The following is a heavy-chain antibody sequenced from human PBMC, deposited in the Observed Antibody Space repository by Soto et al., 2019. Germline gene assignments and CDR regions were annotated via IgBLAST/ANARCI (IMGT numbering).Heavy chain of an antibody. V-gene: IGHV3-23*01. CDR1: GFTFSSYA. D-gene: IGHD3-10*01. CDR3: ARGLWGSNHYDLESYYSRADY. J-gene: IGHJ4*02. Sequence: EVQLLESGGGSVQPGGSLRLSCAASGFTFSSYAMHWVRRPPAKGLEWVSSISGSGGTAYYADSVKGRFSISRDYAKNSLYLQMDSLRAEDTAVYYCARGLWGSNHYDLESYYSRADYWGQGTRVTVSS. CDR2: ISGSGGTA.